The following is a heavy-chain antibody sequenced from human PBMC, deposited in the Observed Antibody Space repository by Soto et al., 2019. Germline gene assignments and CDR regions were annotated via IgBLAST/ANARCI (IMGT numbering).Heavy chain of an antibody. CDR2: IWYDGSNK. J-gene: IGHJ4*02. CDR1: GFTFSSYG. V-gene: IGHV3-33*01. Sequence: QVQLVESGGGVVQPGRSLRLSCAASGFTFSSYGMHWVRQAPGKGLEWVAVIWYDGSNKYYADSVKGRFTISRDNSKNTLYLQMNSLRAEDTAVYYCARAGFGGVIVRSYFDYWGQGTLVTVSP. CDR3: ARAGFGGVIVRSYFDY. D-gene: IGHD3-16*02.